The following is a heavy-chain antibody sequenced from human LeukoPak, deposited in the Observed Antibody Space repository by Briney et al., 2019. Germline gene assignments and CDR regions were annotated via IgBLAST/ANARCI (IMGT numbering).Heavy chain of an antibody. CDR2: ISKSGVTT. Sequence: GGSLRLSCAGSGFTFSDYYMSWIRQAPGKGLEWLSYISKSGVTTFYADSVKGRFTISRDNAKNSLFLQMNSLGVEDTAVYYCANPEPYIADYWGQGTLVTVSS. CDR1: GFTFSDYY. J-gene: IGHJ4*02. V-gene: IGHV3-11*01. D-gene: IGHD1-14*01. CDR3: ANPEPYIADY.